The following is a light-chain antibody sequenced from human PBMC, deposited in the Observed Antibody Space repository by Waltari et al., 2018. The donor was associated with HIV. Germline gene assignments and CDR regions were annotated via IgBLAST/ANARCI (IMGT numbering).Light chain of an antibody. J-gene: IGLJ3*02. CDR3: QSYDRSLSAWV. V-gene: IGLV1-40*01. Sequence: QSVLAQPPSVSGAPGQRVTISCTGSSSNIGAAYPVSWYQHLPGTAPKLLIYGNSNRPSGVPNRFSGSKSDTSASLAITGLQAEDEADYYCQSYDRSLSAWVFGGGTRLNVL. CDR1: SSNIGAAYP. CDR2: GNS.